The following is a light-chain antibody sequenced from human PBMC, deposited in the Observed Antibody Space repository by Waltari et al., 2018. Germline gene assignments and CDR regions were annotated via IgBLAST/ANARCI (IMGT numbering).Light chain of an antibody. J-gene: IGLJ3*02. Sequence: QSVLTQPPSLSAAPRQKVTISCPGNNSNIGSNYVSWYRQLPGTPPKLLIYENNKRPSGIPDRFSGSKSGTSATLGITGLQTGDEADYYCATWDKSLSGWVFGGGTKLTVL. V-gene: IGLV1-51*02. CDR1: NSNIGSNY. CDR2: ENN. CDR3: ATWDKSLSGWV.